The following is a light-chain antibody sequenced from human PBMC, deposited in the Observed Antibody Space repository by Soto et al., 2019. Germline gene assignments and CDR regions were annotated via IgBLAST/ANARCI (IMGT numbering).Light chain of an antibody. J-gene: IGKJ3*01. CDR1: QSLSSNY. CDR3: HQYDNAPFT. Sequence: EIVFTQAPGTLTLSPGERATLSCRASQSLSSNYLAWYQQRPGQSPRLLVYGASSRATGIPDRFSGSGFGTDFALTISRLEPEDSAVYYCHQYDNAPFTFGPGTKVDIK. V-gene: IGKV3-20*01. CDR2: GAS.